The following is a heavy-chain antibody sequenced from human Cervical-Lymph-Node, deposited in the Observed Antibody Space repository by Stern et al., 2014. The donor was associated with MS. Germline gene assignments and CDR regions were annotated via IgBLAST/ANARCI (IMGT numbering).Heavy chain of an antibody. CDR1: GGSISSAEYY. V-gene: IGHV4-30-4*01. Sequence: LQLQESGPGLVQPSQTLSLTCAVTGGSISSAEYYWSWIRQSPGKGLEWIGYIHNSGTTYYNPSLKSRVTISVDTSKNQFSLKLRSVTAADTAVYYCSRDADGYSLVFGYWGRGTLVTVSS. D-gene: IGHD5-24*01. CDR2: IHNSGTT. CDR3: SRDADGYSLVFGY. J-gene: IGHJ4*02.